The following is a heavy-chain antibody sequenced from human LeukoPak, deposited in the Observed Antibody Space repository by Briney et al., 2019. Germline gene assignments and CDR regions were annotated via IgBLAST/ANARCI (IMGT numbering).Heavy chain of an antibody. CDR1: DASISRYY. CDR2: IYYSGTT. Sequence: SETLSLTCTVSDASISRYYWSWIRQPPGKGLEWIGYIYYSGTTNYNPSLKSRVSISIDTSKNQFSLRLTSVTAADTAVYYCARAGGYNSPFAYWGQGTLVTVSS. CDR3: ARAGGYNSPFAY. J-gene: IGHJ4*02. D-gene: IGHD5-24*01. V-gene: IGHV4-59*01.